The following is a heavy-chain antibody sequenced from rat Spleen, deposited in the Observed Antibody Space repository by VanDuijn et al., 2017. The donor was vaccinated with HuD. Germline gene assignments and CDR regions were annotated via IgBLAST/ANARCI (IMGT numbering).Heavy chain of an antibody. J-gene: IGHJ4*01. D-gene: IGHD5-1*01. CDR1: GFTFSDYN. Sequence: EVQLVESGGGLVQPGRSLKLSCAASGFTFSDYNMAWVRQAPKKGLEWVTTIIYDGSRTYYRDSVKGRFTISRDNAKSTLFLQMDSLRSEDTATYYCTTDRPGALMDAWGQGASVTVSS. V-gene: IGHV5S10*01. CDR3: TTDRPGALMDA. CDR2: IIYDGSRT.